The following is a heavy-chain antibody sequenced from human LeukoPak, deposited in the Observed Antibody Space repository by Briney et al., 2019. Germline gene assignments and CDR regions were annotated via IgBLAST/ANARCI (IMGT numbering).Heavy chain of an antibody. CDR1: GYTFTGYY. Sequence: ASVKVSCKASGYTFTGYYMHWVRQAPGQGLEWMGWINPDSGGTNYAQKFQGWVTMTRDTSISTAYMELSRLRSDDTAVYYCARGNVAAAGIFYYYYGMDVCGKGTTVTVSS. CDR2: INPDSGGT. J-gene: IGHJ6*04. CDR3: ARGNVAAAGIFYYYYGMDV. V-gene: IGHV1-2*04. D-gene: IGHD6-13*01.